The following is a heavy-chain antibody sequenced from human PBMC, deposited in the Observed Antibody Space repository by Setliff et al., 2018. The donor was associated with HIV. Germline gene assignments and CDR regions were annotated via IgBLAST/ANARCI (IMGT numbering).Heavy chain of an antibody. CDR3: AGPRGDEAFDI. J-gene: IGHJ3*02. D-gene: IGHD3-10*01. CDR2: IISILEIT. Sequence: ASVKVSCKASGGTSSTHAMNWVRQAPGQGLEWIGQIISILEITDYAQKLQGRVTITADGPTNTFYMELSGMRSDDTAVYYCAGPRGDEAFDIWGQGTMVTVSS. V-gene: IGHV1-69*10. CDR1: GGTSSTHA.